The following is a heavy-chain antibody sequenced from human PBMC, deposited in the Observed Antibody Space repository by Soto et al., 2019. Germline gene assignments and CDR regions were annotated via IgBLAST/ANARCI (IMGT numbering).Heavy chain of an antibody. CDR3: VRRHVSATGIDWFDP. J-gene: IGHJ5*02. Sequence: ASVKVSCKASGYTFTSYGIHWVRQAPGQRLEWMGWINAANGDTKYSPKFQGRVTITRDTSASTAYMELSSLRSEDTAVYYCVRRHVSATGIDWFDPWGQGSVVTVS. CDR2: INAANGDT. CDR1: GYTFTSYG. V-gene: IGHV1-3*01. D-gene: IGHD6-13*01.